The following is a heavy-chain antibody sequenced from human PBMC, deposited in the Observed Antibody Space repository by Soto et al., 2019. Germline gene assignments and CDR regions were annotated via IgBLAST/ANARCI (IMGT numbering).Heavy chain of an antibody. V-gene: IGHV4-4*02. CDR2: IYHSGST. Sequence: PSETLSLTCAVSGGSISSSNWWGWVRQPPGKGLEWIGEIYHSGSTNYNPSLKSRVTISVDKSKNQFSLKLSSVTAADTAVYYCASTTSDSSSSWYDNYYGMDVWGQGTTVPVS. D-gene: IGHD6-13*01. CDR1: GGSISSSNW. J-gene: IGHJ6*02. CDR3: ASTTSDSSSSWYDNYYGMDV.